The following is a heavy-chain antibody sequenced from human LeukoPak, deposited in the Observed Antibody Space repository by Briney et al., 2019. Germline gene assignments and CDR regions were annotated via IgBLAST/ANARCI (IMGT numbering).Heavy chain of an antibody. CDR2: IYYSGST. V-gene: IGHV4-59*01. J-gene: IGHJ4*02. D-gene: IGHD3-3*01. Sequence: PSETLSLTCTVSGGSISSYYWSWIRQPPGKGLEWIGYIYYSGSTNYNPSLKSRVTISVDTSKNPFSLKLSSVTAADTAVYYCARMYYDFWSGFDYWGQGTLVTVSS. CDR1: GGSISSYY. CDR3: ARMYYDFWSGFDY.